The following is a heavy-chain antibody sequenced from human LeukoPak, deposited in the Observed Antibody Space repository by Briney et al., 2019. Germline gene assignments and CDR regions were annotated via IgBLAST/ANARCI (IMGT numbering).Heavy chain of an antibody. Sequence: GGSLRLSCAASGFTFSSYAMPWVRQAPGKGLEWVAVISYVGSNEYYADSVKGRFTISRDNSKNTLYLQMNSLRAEDTAVYYCASRYSSSWYVLDYWGQGTLVTVSS. V-gene: IGHV3-30-3*01. J-gene: IGHJ4*02. CDR1: GFTFSSYA. CDR2: ISYVGSNE. CDR3: ASRYSSSWYVLDY. D-gene: IGHD6-13*01.